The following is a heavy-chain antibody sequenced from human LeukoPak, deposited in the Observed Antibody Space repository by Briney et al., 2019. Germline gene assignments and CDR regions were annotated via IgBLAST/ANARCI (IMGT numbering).Heavy chain of an antibody. Sequence: PSETLSLTCTVSGGSISSSSYYWGWIRQPPGKGLEWIGSIYYSGSTYYNPSLKSRVTISVDTSKNQFSLKLSSVTAADTAVYYCARGELLFRDAFDIWGQGTMVTVSS. CDR1: GGSISSSSYY. J-gene: IGHJ3*02. CDR3: ARGELLFRDAFDI. V-gene: IGHV4-39*01. CDR2: IYYSGST. D-gene: IGHD1-26*01.